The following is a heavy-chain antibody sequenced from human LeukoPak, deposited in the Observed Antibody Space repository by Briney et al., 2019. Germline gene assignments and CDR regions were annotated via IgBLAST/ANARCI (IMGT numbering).Heavy chain of an antibody. CDR3: ARRRGRYSGDAFDI. J-gene: IGHJ3*02. Sequence: GQSLKISCKGSGYRFTSYWIGWVRQMPGKGLEWMGFIYPGDSDTRYSPSFQGQVTISADKSMSTAYLQWSSLKASDTAMYYCARRRGRYSGDAFDIWGQGTMVTVSS. CDR1: GYRFTSYW. CDR2: IYPGDSDT. D-gene: IGHD1-26*01. V-gene: IGHV5-51*01.